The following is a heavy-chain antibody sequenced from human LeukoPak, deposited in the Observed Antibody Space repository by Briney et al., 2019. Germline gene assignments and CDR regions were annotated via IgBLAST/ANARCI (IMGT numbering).Heavy chain of an antibody. CDR3: AKDRSIGTYYTFDH. CDR1: GFTFSDYY. Sequence: GGSLRLSCAASGFTFSDYYMSWIRQVPGKGLEWVSYISSSGSTIYYADSVKGRFTVSRDNSKNSLYLQMSSLTAADTAVYYCAKDRSIGTYYTFDHWGQGTLVTVSS. D-gene: IGHD1-26*01. V-gene: IGHV3-11*01. CDR2: ISSSGSTI. J-gene: IGHJ4*02.